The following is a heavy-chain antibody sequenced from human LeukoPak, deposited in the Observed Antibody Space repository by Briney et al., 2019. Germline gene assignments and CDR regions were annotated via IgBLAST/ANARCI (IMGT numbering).Heavy chain of an antibody. CDR3: ARDSSLWGYDY. Sequence: ASVKVSCKASRYTFTGYYMHWVRQAPGQGLEWMGWINPDSGGTNYAQKFQGRVTMTRDTSISTAYMEVSRLRSDDTAVYYCARDSSLWGYDYWGRGTLVTVSS. CDR2: INPDSGGT. V-gene: IGHV1-2*02. J-gene: IGHJ4*02. CDR1: RYTFTGYY. D-gene: IGHD3-16*01.